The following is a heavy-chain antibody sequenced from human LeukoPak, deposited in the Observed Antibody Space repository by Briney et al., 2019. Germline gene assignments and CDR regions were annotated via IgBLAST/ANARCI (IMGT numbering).Heavy chain of an antibody. J-gene: IGHJ4*02. CDR3: AAYSTSPNLDY. D-gene: IGHD6-13*01. CDR2: IVPIFGTT. V-gene: IGHV1-69*06. Sequence: SVTVSCKVSGDTFTNYAFSWVRQAPGQGLEWMGSIVPIFGTTDLPRKFQGRVTITADTSTTTAYMELTSLKSEDTALYYCAAYSTSPNLDYWGQATLVTVSS. CDR1: GDTFTNYA.